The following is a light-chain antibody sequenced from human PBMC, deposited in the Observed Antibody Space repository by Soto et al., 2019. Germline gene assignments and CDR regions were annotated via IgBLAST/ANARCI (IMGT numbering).Light chain of an antibody. CDR1: SSDVGGYNY. Sequence: QPVLTQPASVSGSPGQSITISCTGTSSDVGGYNYVSWYQQHPGKAPKLMIYEVSNRPSGVSNRLSGSKSGNTASLTISGLQAEDEADYYCSSYTSSSTPWVFGGGTKLTVL. CDR3: SSYTSSSTPWV. V-gene: IGLV2-14*01. CDR2: EVS. J-gene: IGLJ3*02.